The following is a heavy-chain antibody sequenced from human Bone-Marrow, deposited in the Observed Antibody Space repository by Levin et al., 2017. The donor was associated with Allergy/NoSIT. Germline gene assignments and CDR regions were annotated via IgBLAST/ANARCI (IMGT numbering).Heavy chain of an antibody. V-gene: IGHV3-66*01. CDR3: ARTASWGSGWYDAFDI. CDR1: GFTVSSNY. CDR2: IYSGGST. D-gene: IGHD6-19*01. J-gene: IGHJ3*02. Sequence: GGSLRLSCAASGFTVSSNYMSWVRQAPGKGLEWVSVIYSGGSTYYADSVKGRFTISRDNSKNTLYLQMNSLRAEDTAVYYCARTASWGSGWYDAFDIWGQGTMVTVSS.